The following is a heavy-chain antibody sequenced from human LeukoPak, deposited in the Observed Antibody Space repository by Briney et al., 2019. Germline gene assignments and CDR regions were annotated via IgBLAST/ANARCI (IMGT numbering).Heavy chain of an antibody. J-gene: IGHJ4*02. V-gene: IGHV3-30*02. Sequence: GGSLRLSCAASGFTFSSYGMHWVRQAPGKGLEWVAFIRYDGSNKYYADSVKGRFTISRDNSKNTLYLQMNSLRAEDTAVYYCAKDTRSPQWFDYWGQGTLVTVSS. CDR1: GFTFSSYG. CDR3: AKDTRSPQWFDY. D-gene: IGHD6-19*01. CDR2: IRYDGSNK.